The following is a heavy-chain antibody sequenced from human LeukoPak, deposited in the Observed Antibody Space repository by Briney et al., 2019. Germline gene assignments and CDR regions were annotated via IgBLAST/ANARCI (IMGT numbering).Heavy chain of an antibody. CDR2: ISVYNGNR. CDR1: GYTFISYG. V-gene: IGHV1-18*01. Sequence: ASVKVSCKTSGYTFISYGISWVRQAPGQGLEWMGWISVYNGNRNYAQNLQGRLTMTTDTSTSTAYMELRSPRSDDTAVYYCARTPPAFECSSTTCPVLDYWAQGTLVTVSS. D-gene: IGHD2-2*01. CDR3: ARTPPAFECSSTTCPVLDY. J-gene: IGHJ4*02.